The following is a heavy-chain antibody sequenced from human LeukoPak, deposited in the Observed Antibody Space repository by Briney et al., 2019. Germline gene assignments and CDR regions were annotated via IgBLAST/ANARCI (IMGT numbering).Heavy chain of an antibody. J-gene: IGHJ5*02. V-gene: IGHV1-69*01. CDR1: GGTFSSYA. Sequence: EASVKVSCKASGGTFSSYAISWVRQAPGQGLEWMGGITPIFGTANYAQKFQGRVTIIADESTSTAYMELSSLTSEDTAVYYCARAVNYDSSGYYIPGWFDPWGQGTLVTVSS. D-gene: IGHD3-22*01. CDR2: ITPIFGTA. CDR3: ARAVNYDSSGYYIPGWFDP.